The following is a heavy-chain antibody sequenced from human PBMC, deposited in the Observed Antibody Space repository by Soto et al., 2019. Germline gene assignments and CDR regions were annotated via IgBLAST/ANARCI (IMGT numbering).Heavy chain of an antibody. J-gene: IGHJ5*02. CDR2: ISGSGGST. Sequence: GGSLRLSCAASGFTFSSYAMSWVRQAPGKGLEWVSAISGSGGSTYYADSVKGRFTISRDNSKNTLYLQMNSLRAEDTAVYYCAKDSRVVLGEYSSSHWFDPWGQGTLVTVSS. D-gene: IGHD6-6*01. V-gene: IGHV3-23*01. CDR1: GFTFSSYA. CDR3: AKDSRVVLGEYSSSHWFDP.